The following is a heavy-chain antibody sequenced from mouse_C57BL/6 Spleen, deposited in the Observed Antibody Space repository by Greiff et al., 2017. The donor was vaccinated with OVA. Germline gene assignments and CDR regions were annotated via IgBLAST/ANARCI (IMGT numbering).Heavy chain of an antibody. CDR2: ISSGGSYT. V-gene: IGHV5-6*01. CDR3: ARQRDGSDAMDY. J-gene: IGHJ4*01. Sequence: EVHLVESGGDLVKPGGSLKLSCAASGFTFSSYGMSWVRQTPDKRLEWVATISSGGSYTYYPDSVKGRFTISRDNAKNTLYLQMSSLKSEDTAMYYCARQRDGSDAMDYWGQGTSVTVSS. D-gene: IGHD1-1*01. CDR1: GFTFSSYG.